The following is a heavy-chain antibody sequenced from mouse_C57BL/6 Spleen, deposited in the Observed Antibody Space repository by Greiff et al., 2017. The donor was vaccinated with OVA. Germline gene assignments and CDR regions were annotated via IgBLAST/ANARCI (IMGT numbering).Heavy chain of an antibody. V-gene: IGHV1-18*01. J-gene: IGHJ3*01. D-gene: IGHD4-1*01. Sequence: EVQVVESGPELVKPGASVKIPCKASGYTFTDYNMDWVKQSHGKSLEWIGDINPNNGGTIYNQKFKGKATLTVDKSSSTAYMELRSLTSEDTAVYYCARPLTGGFAYWGQGTLVTVSA. CDR1: GYTFTDYN. CDR2: INPNNGGT. CDR3: ARPLTGGFAY.